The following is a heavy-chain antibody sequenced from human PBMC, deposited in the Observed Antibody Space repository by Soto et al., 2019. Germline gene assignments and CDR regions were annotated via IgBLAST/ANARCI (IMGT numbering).Heavy chain of an antibody. CDR3: ATYSTTKSFDY. CDR2: IYHTESP. V-gene: IGHV4-59*01. CDR1: GGSISSYS. D-gene: IGHD4-4*01. Sequence: SETLSLTCTVSGGSISSYSGSWMRQPPGKGLEWIGYIYHTESPNYNPSLKSRVTISVDTSKNQFSLNLSSVTAADTAIYYCATYSTTKSFDYWGPGTLVTVSS. J-gene: IGHJ4*02.